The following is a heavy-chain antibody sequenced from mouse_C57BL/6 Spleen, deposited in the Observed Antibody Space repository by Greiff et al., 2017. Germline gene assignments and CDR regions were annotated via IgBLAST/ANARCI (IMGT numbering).Heavy chain of an antibody. CDR2: INPNNGGT. V-gene: IGHV1-22*01. Sequence: EVKLMESGPELVKPGASVKMSCKASGYTFTDYNMHWVKQSHGKSLEWIGYINPNNGGTSYNQKFKGKATLTVNKSSSTAYMELRSLTSEDSAVYYCARLYGNYVGYFDVWGTGTTVTVSS. CDR1: GYTFTDYN. J-gene: IGHJ1*03. CDR3: ARLYGNYVGYFDV. D-gene: IGHD2-1*01.